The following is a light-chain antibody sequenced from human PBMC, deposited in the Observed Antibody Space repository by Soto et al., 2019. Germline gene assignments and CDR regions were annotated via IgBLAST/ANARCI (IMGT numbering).Light chain of an antibody. V-gene: IGLV2-14*01. CDR1: SRDVGRYDY. J-gene: IGLJ2*01. CDR3: SSYTKVNTLVV. Sequence: QSALTQPASVSGSPGQSITISCSGTSRDVGRYDYVSWYQQHPGKAPRLIIYEVSNRPSGISNRFSGSKSGNTATLTIPGLQAEDEAEYFCSSYTKVNTLVVCGGGTKLTVL. CDR2: EVS.